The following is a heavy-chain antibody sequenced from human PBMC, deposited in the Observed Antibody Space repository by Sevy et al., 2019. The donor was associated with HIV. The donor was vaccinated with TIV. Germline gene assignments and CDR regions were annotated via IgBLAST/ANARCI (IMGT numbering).Heavy chain of an antibody. Sequence: GGFLRLSCAASGFTFSKYGMHWVRQAPGKGLEWVAVISYDGGNKYYADSVKGRFTISKDNFKNTLYLQMNSLRAEDTAIYDVAKPGKFSGSYLDAFDIWGQGTMVTVSS. CDR3: AKPGKFSGSYLDAFDI. V-gene: IGHV3-30*18. J-gene: IGHJ3*02. CDR1: GFTFSKYG. CDR2: ISYDGGNK. D-gene: IGHD1-26*01.